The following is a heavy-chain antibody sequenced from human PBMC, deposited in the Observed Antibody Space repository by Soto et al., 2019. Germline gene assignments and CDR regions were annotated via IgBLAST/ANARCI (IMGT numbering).Heavy chain of an antibody. J-gene: IGHJ4*02. CDR3: ARVYGDVYFDY. Sequence: SETLSLTCTVSGGSISSYYWSWIRQPPGKGLEWIGYIYYSGSTNYNPSLKSRVTISVDTSKNQFSLKLSSVTAADTAVYYCARVYGDVYFDYWGQGTLVTVSS. D-gene: IGHD4-17*01. CDR1: GGSISSYY. V-gene: IGHV4-59*01. CDR2: IYYSGST.